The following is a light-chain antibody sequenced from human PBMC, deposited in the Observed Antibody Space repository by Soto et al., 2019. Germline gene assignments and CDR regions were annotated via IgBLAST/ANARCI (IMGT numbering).Light chain of an antibody. J-gene: IGKJ1*01. Sequence: DTQMTQSPSTLSASVGDRVTITCRASQSISTWLAWYQQKPGKAPKLLIYDASSLQSGVPSRFSGSGSGTEFTLIIRSLQPDDFATYYCQQGTFGQGTKVELK. CDR3: QQGT. CDR1: QSISTW. V-gene: IGKV1-5*01. CDR2: DAS.